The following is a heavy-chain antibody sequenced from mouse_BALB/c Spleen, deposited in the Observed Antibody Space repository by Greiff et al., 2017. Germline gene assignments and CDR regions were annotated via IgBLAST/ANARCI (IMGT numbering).Heavy chain of an antibody. Sequence: EVQRVESGGGLVQPGGSLKLSCAASGFTFSSYTMSWVRQTPEKRLEWVAYISNGGGSTYYPDTVKGRFTISRDNAKNTLYLQMSSLKSEDTAMYYCARHQAYYGPNYYAMDYWGQGTSVTVSS. CDR1: GFTFSSYT. CDR3: ARHQAYYGPNYYAMDY. CDR2: ISNGGGST. D-gene: IGHD2-10*01. V-gene: IGHV5-12-2*01. J-gene: IGHJ4*01.